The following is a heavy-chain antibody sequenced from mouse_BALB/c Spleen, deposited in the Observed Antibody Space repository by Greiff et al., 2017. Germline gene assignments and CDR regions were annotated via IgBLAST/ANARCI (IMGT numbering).Heavy chain of an antibody. CDR1: GFTFSSYT. V-gene: IGHV5-12-2*01. D-gene: IGHD2-14*01. CDR3: ARPRTYYFDY. Sequence: EVKLVESGGGLVQPGGSLKLSCAASGFTFSSYTMSWVRQTPEKRLEWVAYISNGGGSTYYPDTVKGRFTISRDNAKNTLYLQMSSLKSEDTAMYYCARPRTYYFDYWGQGTTLTVSS. CDR2: ISNGGGST. J-gene: IGHJ2*01.